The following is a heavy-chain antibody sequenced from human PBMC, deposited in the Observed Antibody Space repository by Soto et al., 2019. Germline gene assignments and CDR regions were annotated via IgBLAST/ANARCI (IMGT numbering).Heavy chain of an antibody. CDR1: GFTFGDCA. Sequence: GGSLRLSCTASGFTFGDCAMSWVRQAPGKGLEWVGFIRSKAYGGTTEYAASVKGRFTISRDDSKSIAYLQMNSLKTEDTAVYYCTRGPKVDYWGQGTLVTVSS. V-gene: IGHV3-49*04. CDR2: IRSKAYGGTT. CDR3: TRGPKVDY. J-gene: IGHJ4*02.